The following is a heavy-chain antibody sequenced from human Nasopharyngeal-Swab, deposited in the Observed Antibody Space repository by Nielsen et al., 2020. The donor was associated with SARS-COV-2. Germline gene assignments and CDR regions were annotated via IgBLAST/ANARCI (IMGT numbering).Heavy chain of an antibody. CDR3: ARDRGVYSGYDPFDY. Sequence: WIRQPPGKGLEWVSAISSSSSYTNYADSVKGRFTISRDNAKNSLYLQMNSLRAEDTAVYYCARDRGVYSGYDPFDYWGQGTLVTVSS. CDR2: ISSSSSYT. J-gene: IGHJ4*02. D-gene: IGHD5-12*01. V-gene: IGHV3-11*06.